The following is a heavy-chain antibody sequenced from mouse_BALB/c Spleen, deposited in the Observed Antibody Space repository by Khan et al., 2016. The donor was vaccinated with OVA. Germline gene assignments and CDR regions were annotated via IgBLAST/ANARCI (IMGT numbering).Heavy chain of an antibody. Sequence: EVELVESGPELVKPGASVKMSCKASGYSFTGYFMNWVMQSHGKGLEWIGRINPHIGETFYNQKFKGKATLTVDESSSTAHMELLILASEDSAVDKCARIYGSDFDYWGQGTTLTVSS. J-gene: IGHJ2*01. CDR3: ARIYGSDFDY. V-gene: IGHV1-20*02. CDR1: GYSFTGYF. CDR2: INPHIGET. D-gene: IGHD1-1*01.